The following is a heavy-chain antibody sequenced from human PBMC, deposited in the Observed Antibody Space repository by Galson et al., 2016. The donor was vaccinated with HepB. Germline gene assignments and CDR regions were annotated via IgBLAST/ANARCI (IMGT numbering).Heavy chain of an antibody. CDR1: GFDFTVYW. CDR3: ARGFCLGRSCYSNFQL. J-gene: IGHJ1*01. D-gene: IGHD2-15*01. CDR2: IHPGDSRT. V-gene: IGHV5-51*01. Sequence: QSGAEVKKSGESLKISCQASGFDFTVYWIGWVRQMPGKGLEWMGIIHPGDSRTTYSPSFQGQVTISADKSTNTAYLQWISLKSSDTAIYYCARGFCLGRSCYSNFQLWGQGTLFTVSS.